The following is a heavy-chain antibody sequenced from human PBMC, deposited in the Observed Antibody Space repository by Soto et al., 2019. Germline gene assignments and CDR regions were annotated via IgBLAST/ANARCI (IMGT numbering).Heavy chain of an antibody. CDR2: TYYRSKWYN. V-gene: IGHV6-1*01. Sequence: SQTLSLTCAISGDSVSSNSAAWNWIRQSPSRGLEWLGRTYYRSKWYNDYAVSVKSRITINPDTSKNQFSLQLNSVTPEDTAVYYCERRVSQSIMNKFVAPHDAFDICGQGTMVTVSS. CDR3: ERRVSQSIMNKFVAPHDAFDI. J-gene: IGHJ3*02. D-gene: IGHD3-16*01. CDR1: GDSVSSNSAA.